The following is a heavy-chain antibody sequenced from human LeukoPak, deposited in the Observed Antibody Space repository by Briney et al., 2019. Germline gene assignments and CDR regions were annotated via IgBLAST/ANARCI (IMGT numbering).Heavy chain of an antibody. V-gene: IGHV7-4-1*02. Sequence: GASVKVSCKATGYTFTSYAMNWVRQAPGQGLEWMGWINTNTGNPTYAQGFTGRIVFSLDTSVSTAYLQISSLKAEAAAVDSWARSAIFGVVPWGQGTLVTVSS. J-gene: IGHJ5*02. CDR2: INTNTGNP. D-gene: IGHD3-3*01. CDR3: ARSAIFGVVP. CDR1: GYTFTSYA.